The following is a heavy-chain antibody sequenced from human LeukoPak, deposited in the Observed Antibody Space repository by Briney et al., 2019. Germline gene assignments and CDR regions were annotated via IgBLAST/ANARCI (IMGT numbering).Heavy chain of an antibody. CDR3: ARDWGGRDCSRTSCYA. Sequence: ASVKVSCKASGYTFTGYYMHWVRQAPGQGLEWMGWINPNSGGTNYAQKFQGRVTMTRDKSISTAYMELSTLRSDDTAVYYCARDWGGRDCSRTSCYAWGQGTLVTVSS. CDR2: INPNSGGT. V-gene: IGHV1-2*02. CDR1: GYTFTGYY. D-gene: IGHD2-2*01. J-gene: IGHJ5*02.